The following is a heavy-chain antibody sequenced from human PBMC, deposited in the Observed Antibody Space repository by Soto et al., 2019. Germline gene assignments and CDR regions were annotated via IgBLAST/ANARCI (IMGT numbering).Heavy chain of an antibody. V-gene: IGHV4-4*01. CDR1: GGSISSSNW. CDR2: IYHSGST. Sequence: QVQLQESGPGLVKPSGTLSLTCAVSGGSISSSNWWSWVRQPPGKGLEWIGEIYHSGSTNYNPSLQSRVTIAVDKSNNQFSLQPSSVTAADTAVYCCAKCITALGPIDYWGQGTLVTVSS. J-gene: IGHJ4*02. D-gene: IGHD2-8*01. CDR3: AKCITALGPIDY.